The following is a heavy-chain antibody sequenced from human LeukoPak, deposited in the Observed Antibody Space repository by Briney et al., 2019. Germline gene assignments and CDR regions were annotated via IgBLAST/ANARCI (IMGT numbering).Heavy chain of an antibody. D-gene: IGHD1-26*01. CDR1: GGSISSSSYY. CDR2: IYYSGST. J-gene: IGHJ3*02. CDR3: ASHLVRGSYYADAFDI. Sequence: SETLSLTCTVSGGSISSSSYYWGWIRQPPGKGLEWIGSIYYSGSTYYNPSLKSRVTISVDTSKNQFSLKLSSVTAADTAVYYCASHLVRGSYYADAFDIWGQGTMVTVSS. V-gene: IGHV4-39*01.